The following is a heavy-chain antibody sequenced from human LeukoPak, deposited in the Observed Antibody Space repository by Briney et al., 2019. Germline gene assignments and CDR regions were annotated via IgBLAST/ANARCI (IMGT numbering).Heavy chain of an antibody. V-gene: IGHV3-23*01. Sequence: PGGSLRLSCAASVFTFNNFAMTWVRQAPGKGLEWVSSILGSGDRTSYVDSVKARFTISRHNLKNTMYLQMNSLRAEDTALYYCAKGKAADNLHWFDPWGQGPLVPVPS. CDR1: VFTFNNFA. J-gene: IGHJ5*02. CDR3: AKGKAADNLHWFDP. CDR2: ILGSGDRT. D-gene: IGHD6-25*01.